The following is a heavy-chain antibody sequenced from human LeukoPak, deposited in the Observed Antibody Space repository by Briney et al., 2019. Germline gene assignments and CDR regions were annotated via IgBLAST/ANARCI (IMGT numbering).Heavy chain of an antibody. CDR2: INPTGGST. Sequence: ASVKVSCKASGYTFTSYAMHWVRQAPGQGLEWMGIINPTGGSTTYAQKFQGRVTMTRDTSTSTVYMELSSLRSDDTAVYYCARTAARRFDYWGQGTLVTVSS. V-gene: IGHV1-46*01. CDR1: GYTFTSYA. D-gene: IGHD6-6*01. J-gene: IGHJ4*02. CDR3: ARTAARRFDY.